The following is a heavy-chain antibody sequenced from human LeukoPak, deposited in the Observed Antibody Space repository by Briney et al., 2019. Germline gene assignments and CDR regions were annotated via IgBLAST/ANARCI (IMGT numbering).Heavy chain of an antibody. CDR2: ISYDGSNK. V-gene: IGHV3-30-3*01. J-gene: IGHJ4*02. D-gene: IGHD3-3*01. CDR3: ARDLTDFWSGRSVCFDY. CDR1: GFTFSSYA. Sequence: GGSLRLSCAASGFTFSSYAMHWVRQAPGKGLEWVAVISYDGSNKYYADSVKGRFTISRDNSKNTLYLQMNSLRAEDTAVYYCARDLTDFWSGRSVCFDYWGQGTLVTVSS.